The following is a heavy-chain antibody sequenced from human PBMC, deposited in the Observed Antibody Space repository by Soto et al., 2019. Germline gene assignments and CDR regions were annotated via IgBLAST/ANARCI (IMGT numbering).Heavy chain of an antibody. D-gene: IGHD2-15*01. J-gene: IGHJ4*02. CDR1: GYIFSSYG. CDR2: INAANGYT. Sequence: QVPLVQSGAEVKKPGASVKVSCKGSGYIFSSYGIHWVRQAPGQRLEWMGWINAANGYTKYSQKFQGRVTITRDTSASTANMELSSLGSEDTAVYYCARSRYCSGNTCYHFDYWGQGTLVTVSS. CDR3: ARSRYCSGNTCYHFDY. V-gene: IGHV1-3*01.